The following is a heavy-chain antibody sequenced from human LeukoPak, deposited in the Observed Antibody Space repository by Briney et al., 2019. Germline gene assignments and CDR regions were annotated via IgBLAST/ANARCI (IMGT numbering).Heavy chain of an antibody. J-gene: IGHJ2*01. CDR2: ISSNGGST. CDR3: AREFGTTMNAPVFGDWYFDL. CDR1: GFTFSDYY. Sequence: GGSLRLSCAASGFTFSDYYMSWIRQAPGKGLEYVSAISSNGGSTYYANSVKGRFTISRDNSKNTLYLQMGSLRAEDMAVYYCAREFGTTMNAPVFGDWYFDLWGRGTLVTVSS. V-gene: IGHV3-64*01. D-gene: IGHD4-17*01.